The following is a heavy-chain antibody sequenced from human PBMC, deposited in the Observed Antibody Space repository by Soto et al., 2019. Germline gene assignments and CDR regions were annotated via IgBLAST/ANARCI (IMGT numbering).Heavy chain of an antibody. CDR3: ARKGDYYEYLGNNWFDP. CDR1: GYSISSAHY. Sequence: SETLSLTCAVSGYSISSAHYWGWIRQPPGKGLEWIASINHSGSRNYNPSLKSRVTMSVDTSKNQFSLKLRSVTAADTAVYFCARKGDYYEYLGNNWFDPWGQGTLVTVSS. D-gene: IGHD3-16*01. J-gene: IGHJ5*02. CDR2: INHSGSR. V-gene: IGHV4-38-2*01.